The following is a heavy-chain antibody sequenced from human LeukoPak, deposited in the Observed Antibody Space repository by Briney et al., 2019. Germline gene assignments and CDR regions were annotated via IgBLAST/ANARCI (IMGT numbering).Heavy chain of an antibody. J-gene: IGHJ6*03. CDR1: GYSISSGSYY. CDR2: IYTSGST. CDR3: ARDSSSSNYYMDV. Sequence: SETLSLTCSVSGYSISSGSYYWSWIRQPAGKGLEWIGRIYTSGSTNYNPSLKTRVTISVDTSKNQFSLKLSSVTAADTAVYYCARDSSSSNYYMDVXXXXTXVXVSS. V-gene: IGHV4-61*02. D-gene: IGHD6-6*01.